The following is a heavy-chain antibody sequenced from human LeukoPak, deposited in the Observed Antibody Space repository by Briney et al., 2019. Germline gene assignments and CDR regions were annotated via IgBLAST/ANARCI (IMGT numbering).Heavy chain of an antibody. CDR2: FYYSGST. D-gene: IGHD6-25*01. Sequence: SETLSLTCTVSGDSISSSSYYWGWIRQPPGKGLEWIGNFYYSGSTYYNPSLKSRVTISVDTSKNQFSLKLSSVTAADTAVYYCARATLSGWIYFDYWGQGTLVTVSS. V-gene: IGHV4-39*07. CDR3: ARATLSGWIYFDY. J-gene: IGHJ4*02. CDR1: GDSISSSSYY.